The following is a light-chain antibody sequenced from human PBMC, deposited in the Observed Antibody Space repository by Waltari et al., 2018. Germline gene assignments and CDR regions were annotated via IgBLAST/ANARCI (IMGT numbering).Light chain of an antibody. CDR3: GQGTHLPYS. CDR1: QRLVHSNGKTY. V-gene: IGKV2-30*02. Sequence: VVMTQSPPSLPTTPGQPASISCRSSQRLVHSNGKTYLSWYRQKPGQPPRRLIYEVSQQDSGVPDRFSGSGAGTDFTLKISRVEAEDVGIYYCGQGTHLPYSFGQGTKVDIK. CDR2: EVS. J-gene: IGKJ2*03.